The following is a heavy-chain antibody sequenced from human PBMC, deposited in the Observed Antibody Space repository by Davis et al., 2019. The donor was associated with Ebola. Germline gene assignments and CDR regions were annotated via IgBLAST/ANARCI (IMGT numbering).Heavy chain of an antibody. CDR3: ARIDRRTTVTTRY. D-gene: IGHD4-17*01. CDR1: GYSFNTYW. Sequence: GESLKISCKGSGYSFNTYWIAWVRQMPGKGLEWMGIIYPRDSDTRYRPSFEGQVTISADKSISTAYLQWSSLKASDTAMYYCARIDRRTTVTTRYWGQGTLVTVSS. J-gene: IGHJ4*02. CDR2: IYPRDSDT. V-gene: IGHV5-51*01.